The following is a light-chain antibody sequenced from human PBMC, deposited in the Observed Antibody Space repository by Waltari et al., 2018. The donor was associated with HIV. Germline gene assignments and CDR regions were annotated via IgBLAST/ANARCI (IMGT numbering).Light chain of an antibody. CDR1: SSAVGGYNY. CDR3: SSYAGSNNLV. Sequence: QSALTQPPSASGSPGQSVTISCPGTSSAVGGYNYVSWYHQHPGKAPKLMIYEVSKRPSGVPDRFSGSKSCNTASLTVSGLQAEDEADYYCSSYAGSNNLVFGGGTKLTVL. V-gene: IGLV2-8*01. J-gene: IGLJ2*01. CDR2: EVS.